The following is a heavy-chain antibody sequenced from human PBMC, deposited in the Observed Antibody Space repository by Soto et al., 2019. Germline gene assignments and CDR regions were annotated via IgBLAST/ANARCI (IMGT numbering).Heavy chain of an antibody. CDR3: ARLPSRHLVDY. D-gene: IGHD3-3*02. J-gene: IGHJ4*02. CDR2: MFYGVST. CDR1: GSSINSSGYY. V-gene: IGHV4-39*01. Sequence: SETLSLTCTVSGSSINSSGYYWGWIRQPPGKGLGWIGSMFYGVSTYYNPSLKSRVTVSVDTSKNQFSLNLRSVTAADTAVYYCARLPSRHLVDYWGQGTLVTVSS.